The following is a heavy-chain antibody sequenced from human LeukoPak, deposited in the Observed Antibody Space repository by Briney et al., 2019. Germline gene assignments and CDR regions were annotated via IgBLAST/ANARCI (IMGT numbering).Heavy chain of an antibody. CDR2: IYTSGST. CDR3: ARTITIFGVVIKGWFDP. D-gene: IGHD3-3*01. CDR1: GGSISSYY. Sequence: PSETLSLTCTVSGGSISSYYWSWIRQPPGKGLEWIGYIYTSGSTNYNPSLKSRVTISVDTSKNQFSLKLSSVTAADTAVYYCARTITIFGVVIKGWFDPRGQGTLVTVSS. J-gene: IGHJ5*02. V-gene: IGHV4-4*09.